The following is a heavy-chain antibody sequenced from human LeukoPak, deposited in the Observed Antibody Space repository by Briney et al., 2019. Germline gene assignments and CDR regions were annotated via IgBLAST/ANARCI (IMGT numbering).Heavy chain of an antibody. CDR2: IYHSGST. CDR1: GSSITSGYY. J-gene: IGHJ4*02. V-gene: IGHV4-38-2*01. CDR3: ASTLAGYCSSTSCLYFDY. D-gene: IGHD2-2*03. Sequence: SETLSLTCAVSGSSITSGYYWGWIRQPPGKGLEWIGSIYHSGSTYYNPSLKSRVTISVDTSKNQFSLKLSSVTAADTAVYYCASTLAGYCSSTSCLYFDYWGQGTLVTVSS.